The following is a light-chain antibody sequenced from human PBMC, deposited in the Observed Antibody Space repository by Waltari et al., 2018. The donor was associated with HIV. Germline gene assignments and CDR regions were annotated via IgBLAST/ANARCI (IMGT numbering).Light chain of an antibody. CDR2: AAS. CDR3: LQTYGSPLT. V-gene: IGKV1-39*01. J-gene: IGKJ3*01. CDR1: QTINRD. Sequence: DIQMTQSPSSLPASVGDRLTITCRASQTINRDLNWYQQKPRQGPTLLISAASTLESGVPSRFSGSVSGAEFTLSISSVQPEDFATYYCLQTYGSPLTFGPGTTLEVK.